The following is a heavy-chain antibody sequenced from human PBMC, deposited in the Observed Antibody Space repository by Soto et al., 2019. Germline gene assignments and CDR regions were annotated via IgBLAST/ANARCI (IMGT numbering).Heavy chain of an antibody. Sequence: QVQLVESGGGVVQPGRSLRLSCAASGFTFSSYGMHWVRQAPGKGLEWVAVISYDGSNKYYADSVKGRFTISRDNSKNTLYLQMNSLRAEDTAVYYCAKDFRVGDYYYGMDVWGQGTTVTVSS. CDR2: ISYDGSNK. V-gene: IGHV3-30*18. D-gene: IGHD3-16*01. CDR3: AKDFRVGDYYYGMDV. CDR1: GFTFSSYG. J-gene: IGHJ6*02.